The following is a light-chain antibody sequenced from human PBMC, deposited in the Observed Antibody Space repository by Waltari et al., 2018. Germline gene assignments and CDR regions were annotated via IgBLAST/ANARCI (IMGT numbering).Light chain of an antibody. J-gene: IGLJ1*01. CDR2: DTY. CDR3: SLSNSGALYV. V-gene: IGLV7-46*01. Sequence: QAAVTQEPSLTVSSGGTVTLTCGSSTGAVTFGHYPYWFQQKPGQAPRTLIYDTYNKHSWTPARFSGSLLGGKAALTLSGAQPEDEAEYYCSLSNSGALYVFGTGTRVTVL. CDR1: TGAVTFGHY.